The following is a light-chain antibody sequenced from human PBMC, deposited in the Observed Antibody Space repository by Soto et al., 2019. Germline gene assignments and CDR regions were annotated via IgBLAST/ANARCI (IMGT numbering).Light chain of an antibody. Sequence: QSALTQPASVSGSPGQSGTISFTGPGSDIGDSNFISWYQHSPGKAPRLLIYEVNNRPSGVSKRFSGSKAGNTASLTISGLLDDDEADYFCASFRSGTILVFGSGTKVTVL. CDR1: GSDIGDSNF. CDR2: EVN. V-gene: IGLV2-14*01. J-gene: IGLJ1*01. CDR3: ASFRSGTILV.